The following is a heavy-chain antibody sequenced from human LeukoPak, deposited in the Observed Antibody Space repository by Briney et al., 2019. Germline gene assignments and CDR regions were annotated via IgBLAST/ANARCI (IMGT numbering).Heavy chain of an antibody. CDR2: ISSSGGAT. J-gene: IGHJ4*02. Sequence: GGSLRLSCAASGFTFSSYSMSWARQAPGKGLEWVSVISSSGGATYYADSVKGRFTISRDNSKNTLYLQMNSMRAEDTAIYYCARAAMVRGVDYFDYWGQGTLVTVSS. D-gene: IGHD3-10*01. CDR1: GFTFSSYS. CDR3: ARAAMVRGVDYFDY. V-gene: IGHV3-23*01.